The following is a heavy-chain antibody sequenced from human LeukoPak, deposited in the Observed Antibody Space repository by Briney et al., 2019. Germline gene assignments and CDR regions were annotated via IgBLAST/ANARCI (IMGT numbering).Heavy chain of an antibody. J-gene: IGHJ3*02. Sequence: ASVKVSCKASGYTFTGYYMRWVRQAPGQGLEWMGWINPNSGGTNYAQKFQGRVTMTRDTSISTAYMELSRLRSDDTAVYYCAREGPSPPAAALSDAFDIWGQGTMVTVSS. CDR2: INPNSGGT. CDR1: GYTFTGYY. D-gene: IGHD6-13*01. V-gene: IGHV1-2*02. CDR3: AREGPSPPAAALSDAFDI.